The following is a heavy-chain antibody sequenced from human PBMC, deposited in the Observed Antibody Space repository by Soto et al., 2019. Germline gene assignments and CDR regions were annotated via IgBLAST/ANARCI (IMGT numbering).Heavy chain of an antibody. V-gene: IGHV4-34*01. Sequence: QVQLQQWGAGLLKPSETLSLTCAVYGGSFSGYYWSWIPQPPGKGLEWIGEINHSGSTNYNPSLKSRGAISVDACKSQFSLKLGSVTAADTAVYYCARGTRELNYYYYMDVWGKGTTVTVSS. CDR1: GGSFSGYY. J-gene: IGHJ6*03. D-gene: IGHD2-2*01. CDR2: INHSGST. CDR3: ARGTRELNYYYYMDV.